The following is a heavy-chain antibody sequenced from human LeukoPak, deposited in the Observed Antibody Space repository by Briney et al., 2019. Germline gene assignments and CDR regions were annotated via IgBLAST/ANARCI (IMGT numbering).Heavy chain of an antibody. CDR1: RFTFSSYG. D-gene: IGHD6-13*01. CDR3: ARVIAAAGTSWFDP. J-gene: IGHJ5*02. Sequence: QTGGSLRLSCAASRFTFSSYGMHWVRQAPGKGLEWVAFIRYDGSKKSYADSVKGRCTISRDNAKNSLYLQMNSLRAEDTAVYYCARVIAAAGTSWFDPWGQGTLVTVSS. CDR2: IRYDGSKK. V-gene: IGHV3-30*02.